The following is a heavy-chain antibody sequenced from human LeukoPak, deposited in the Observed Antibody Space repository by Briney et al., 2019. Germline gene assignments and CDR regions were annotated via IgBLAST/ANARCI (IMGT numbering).Heavy chain of an antibody. CDR1: GFTFSTYG. Sequence: PGGSLRLSCAASGFTFSTYGMSWVRQAPGEGLEWVSSFGRSGGTTYYADSVKGRFTISRDNSKSALYLQMNSLRAEDTAVYYCARYCSSISCYSAYYGMDVWGKGTTVTVSS. J-gene: IGHJ6*04. D-gene: IGHD2-2*01. CDR2: FGRSGGTT. V-gene: IGHV3-23*01. CDR3: ARYCSSISCYSAYYGMDV.